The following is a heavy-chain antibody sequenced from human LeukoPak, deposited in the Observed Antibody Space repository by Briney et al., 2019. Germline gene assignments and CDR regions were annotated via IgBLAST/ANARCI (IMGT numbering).Heavy chain of an antibody. CDR2: LRGNGDT. CDR1: XXTXSSYA. J-gene: IGHJ4*02. CDR3: AKASWVSNADAVL. D-gene: IGHD1-1*01. Sequence: PGXSXXXSCXXSXXTXSSYAXXWVREAPARGLEWVSSLRGNGDTFYADSVKGRFTLSRDDSRNTVYLQLNNLRVEDTAVYYCAKASWVSNADAVLWGQGTVVTVSS. V-gene: IGHV3-23*01.